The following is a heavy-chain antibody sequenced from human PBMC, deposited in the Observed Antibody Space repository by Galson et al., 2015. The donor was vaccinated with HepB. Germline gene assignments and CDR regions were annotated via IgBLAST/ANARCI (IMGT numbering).Heavy chain of an antibody. J-gene: IGHJ4*02. D-gene: IGHD1-1*01. CDR1: GFTFSSYG. Sequence: SLRLSCAASGFTFSSYGMHWVRQAPGKGLEWVAFIRYDGSNKYYADSVKGRFTVSRDNSKNTLYLQMNGLRAEDTAVYYCAKGRNWNAHGAFDYWGQGTLVTVSS. CDR3: AKGRNWNAHGAFDY. V-gene: IGHV3-30*02. CDR2: IRYDGSNK.